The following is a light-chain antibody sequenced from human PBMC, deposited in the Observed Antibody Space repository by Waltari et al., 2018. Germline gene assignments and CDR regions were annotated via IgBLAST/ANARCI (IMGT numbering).Light chain of an antibody. V-gene: IGKV4-1*01. J-gene: IGKJ2*01. CDR3: QQYYDTPYT. CDR1: RNLLYSPNNKDF. CDR2: WAS. Sequence: DIVMTQSPDSLVVSLGERATINCKSSRNLLYSPNNKDFLAWYQQKPGQPPKLLIYWASTPESGVPDPFTGRGSGTDFSLTISHLQAEDGAVYYCQQYYDTPYTFGQGTKLEIK.